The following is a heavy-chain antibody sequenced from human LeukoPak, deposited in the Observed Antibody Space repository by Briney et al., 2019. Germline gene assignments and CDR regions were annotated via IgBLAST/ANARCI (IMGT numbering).Heavy chain of an antibody. Sequence: GESLKISCKGSGYSFTSCWIGWVRQMPGKGLEWMGSIYPCDSDTRYSPSFQGQVTISADKSISTAYLQWSSLKASDTAMYYCARLVDGHSSGYYFDYWGQGTLVTVSS. J-gene: IGHJ4*02. D-gene: IGHD3-22*01. CDR1: GYSFTSCW. CDR3: ARLVDGHSSGYYFDY. CDR2: IYPCDSDT. V-gene: IGHV5-51*01.